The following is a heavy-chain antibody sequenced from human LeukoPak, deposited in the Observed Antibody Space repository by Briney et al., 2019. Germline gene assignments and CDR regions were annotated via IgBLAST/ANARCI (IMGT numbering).Heavy chain of an antibody. CDR2: IWYDGSNK. CDR1: GFTFSSYG. CDR3: ARDENSSSWYTPPTPDY. J-gene: IGHJ4*02. Sequence: GGSLRLSCAASGFTFSSYGMHWVRQAPGKGLEWVAVIWYDGSNKYYADSVKGRFTISRDNSKNTPYLQMNSLRAEDTAVYYCARDENSSSWYTPPTPDYWGQGTLVTVSS. D-gene: IGHD6-13*01. V-gene: IGHV3-33*01.